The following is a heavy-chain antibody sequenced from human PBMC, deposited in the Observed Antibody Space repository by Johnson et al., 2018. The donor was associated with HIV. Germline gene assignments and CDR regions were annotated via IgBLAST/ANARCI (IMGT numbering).Heavy chain of an antibody. CDR1: GITVSSNY. Sequence: VQLVESGGGLVQPGESLRLSCAASGITVSSNYMSWVRQAPGKGLEWVSVIFTVGDVYYADSVKGRFTISRDNAKNSLYLQLNSLRAEDTAVYYCARGPSQLYWPDVAFDIWGQGTTVTVSS. CDR2: IFTVGDV. CDR3: ARGPSQLYWPDVAFDI. J-gene: IGHJ3*02. V-gene: IGHV3-66*01. D-gene: IGHD2-8*02.